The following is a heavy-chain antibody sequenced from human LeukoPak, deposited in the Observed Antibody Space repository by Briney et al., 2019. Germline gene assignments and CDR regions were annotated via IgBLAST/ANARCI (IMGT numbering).Heavy chain of an antibody. CDR1: GFTFSSYA. CDR2: ISYDGSNK. V-gene: IGHV3-30-3*01. CDR3: ARDRGSWGDFDAFDI. Sequence: PGGSLRLSCAASGFTFSSYAMHWVRQAPGKGLEWVAVISYDGSNKYYADSVKGRFTISRDNSKNTLYLQMNSLRAEDTAVYYCARDRGSWGDFDAFDIWGQGTMVTVSS. J-gene: IGHJ3*02. D-gene: IGHD6-13*01.